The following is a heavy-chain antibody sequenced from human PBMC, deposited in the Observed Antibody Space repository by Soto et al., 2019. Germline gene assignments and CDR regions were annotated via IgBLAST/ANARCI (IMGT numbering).Heavy chain of an antibody. CDR3: AKDVQFIDYGDYAN. CDR1: GFTFSSYA. D-gene: IGHD4-17*01. V-gene: IGHV3-23*01. J-gene: IGHJ4*02. Sequence: GGSLRLSCAASGFTFSSYAMSWVRQAPGKGLEWVSGISGSGVSTHYADSVKGRFTISRDNSKNTLYLQMSSLRAEDTAVYYCAKDVQFIDYGDYANWGQGTLVTVSS. CDR2: ISGSGVST.